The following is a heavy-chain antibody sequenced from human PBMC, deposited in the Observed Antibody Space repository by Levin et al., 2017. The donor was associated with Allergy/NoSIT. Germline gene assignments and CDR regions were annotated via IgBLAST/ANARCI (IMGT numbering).Heavy chain of an antibody. Sequence: PSETLSLTCTVSGGSISGSYYWNWIRQPAGKGLEWIGRIYTRGSTNYNPSLKSRVTISVDTSNNQFSLKLSSVTAADTAVYYCARSPRLAHFDSWGQGTLVTVSS. CDR2: IYTRGST. CDR3: ARSPRLAHFDS. CDR1: GGSISGSYY. J-gene: IGHJ4*02. V-gene: IGHV4-61*02.